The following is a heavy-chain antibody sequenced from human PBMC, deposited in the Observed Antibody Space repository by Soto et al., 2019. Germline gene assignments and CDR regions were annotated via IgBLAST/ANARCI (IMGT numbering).Heavy chain of an antibody. CDR3: ARVAARHRPNDY. V-gene: IGHV4-31*03. J-gene: IGHJ4*02. Sequence: PSETLSLTCTVSGGSISSGGYYWSWIRQHPGKGLEWIGYIYYSGSTYYNPSLKSRVTISVDTSKNQFSLKLSSVTAADTAVYYCARVAARHRPNDYWGQGTLVTVSS. CDR2: IYYSGST. D-gene: IGHD6-6*01. CDR1: GGSISSGGYY.